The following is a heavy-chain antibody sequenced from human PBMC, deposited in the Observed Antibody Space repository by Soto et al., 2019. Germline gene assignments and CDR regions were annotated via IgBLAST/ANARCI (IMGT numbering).Heavy chain of an antibody. CDR3: AKDVLALIAARPPLDY. CDR1: GFTFSSYA. V-gene: IGHV3-23*01. D-gene: IGHD6-6*01. J-gene: IGHJ4*02. CDR2: ISGSGGST. Sequence: PGGSLRLSCAASGFTFSSYAMSWVRQAPGKGLEWVSAISGSGGSTYYADSVKGRFTISRDNSKNTLYLQMNSLRAEDTAVYYCAKDVLALIAARPPLDYWGQGTLVTVSS.